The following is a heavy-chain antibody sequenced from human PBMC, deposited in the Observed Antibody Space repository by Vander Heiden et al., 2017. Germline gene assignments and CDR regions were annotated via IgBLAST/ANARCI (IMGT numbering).Heavy chain of an antibody. CDR1: GGTFRNYA. Sequence: QVQLVQSGAEVKKPGSSVKVSCRASGGTFRNYAIPWVRQAPGQGLEWMGGIIPLFGTGNNAQKFQGRVTITAVESTGKAYMGLTSLGSDDTAIYYCAGGSTSRPDVWGQGTTVTVSS. V-gene: IGHV1-69*01. J-gene: IGHJ6*02. CDR3: AGGSTSRPDV. CDR2: IIPLFGTG. D-gene: IGHD2-2*01.